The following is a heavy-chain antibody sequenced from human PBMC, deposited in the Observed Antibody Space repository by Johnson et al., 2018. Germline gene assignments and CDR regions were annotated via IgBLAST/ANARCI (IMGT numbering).Heavy chain of an antibody. D-gene: IGHD3-16*01. J-gene: IGHJ6*02. CDR2: ISGGSNFI. V-gene: IGHV3-21*04. Sequence: VQLVESWGGLVKPGGSLRLSCAASGFTFSSYYMNWVRQAPGKGLEWVSSISGGSNFINYADSVKGRFTISRDNSKNTLYLQMNSLRAEDTAVYDCARYLGTGLGGYAMDVWGQGTTVTVSS. CDR3: ARYLGTGLGGYAMDV. CDR1: GFTFSSYY.